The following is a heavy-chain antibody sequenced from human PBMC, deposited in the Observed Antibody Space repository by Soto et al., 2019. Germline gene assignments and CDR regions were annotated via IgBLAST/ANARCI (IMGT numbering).Heavy chain of an antibody. J-gene: IGHJ4*02. CDR3: ARLGDYGSGSY. Sequence: EVHLVESGGDLVQPGGSLRLSCAASGFSFSSFSMNWVRHAPGKGLEWVSYISGSGTTTYYADSVKGRFTISRDNAKNSLYLQMNSLQAEDTAVYYCARLGDYGSGSYWGQGTLVTVSS. D-gene: IGHD3-10*01. CDR2: ISGSGTTT. CDR1: GFSFSSFS. V-gene: IGHV3-48*04.